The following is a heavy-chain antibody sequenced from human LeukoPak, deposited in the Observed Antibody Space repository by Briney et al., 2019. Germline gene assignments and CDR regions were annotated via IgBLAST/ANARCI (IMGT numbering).Heavy chain of an antibody. CDR2: IYHSGST. CDR1: GGSISSYY. J-gene: IGHJ6*03. D-gene: IGHD5-24*01. V-gene: IGHV4-38-2*02. CDR3: ARDLRDGYNSGGYYYYYYMDV. Sequence: SETLSLTCTVSGGSISSYYWSWIRQPPGKGLEWIGSIYHSGSTYYNPSLKSRVTISVDTSKNQFSLKLSSVTAADTAVYYCARDLRDGYNSGGYYYYYYMDVWGKGTTVTVSS.